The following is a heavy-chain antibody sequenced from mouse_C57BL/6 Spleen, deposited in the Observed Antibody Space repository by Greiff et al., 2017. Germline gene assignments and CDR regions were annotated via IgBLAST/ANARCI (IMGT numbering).Heavy chain of an antibody. D-gene: IGHD2-12*01. CDR3: ASAYYIAMDY. J-gene: IGHJ4*01. CDR1: GYAFSSSW. Sequence: QVQLQQSGPELVKPGASVKISCKASGYAFSSSWMNWVKQRPGKGLEWIGRIYPGDGDTNYNGKFKGKATLTADKSSSTAYMQLSSLTSEDSAVYFCASAYYIAMDYWGQGTSVTVSS. V-gene: IGHV1-82*01. CDR2: IYPGDGDT.